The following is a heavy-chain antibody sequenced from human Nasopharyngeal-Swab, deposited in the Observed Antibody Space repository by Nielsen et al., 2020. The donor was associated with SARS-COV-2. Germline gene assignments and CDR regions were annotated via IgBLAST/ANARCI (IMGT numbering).Heavy chain of an antibody. V-gene: IGHV3-21*04. D-gene: IGHD2-15*01. CDR3: AKDSVVVVAASDAFDI. CDR1: GFTFSSYS. CDR2: ISSSSSYI. Sequence: GESLKISCAASGFTFSSYSMNWVRQAPGKGLEWVSSISSSSSYIYYADSVKGRFTISRDNAKNSLYLQMNSLRAEDTAVYYCAKDSVVVVAASDAFDIWGQGTMVTVSS. J-gene: IGHJ3*02.